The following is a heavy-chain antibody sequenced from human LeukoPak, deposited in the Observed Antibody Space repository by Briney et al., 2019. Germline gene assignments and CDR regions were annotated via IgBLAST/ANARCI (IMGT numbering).Heavy chain of an antibody. J-gene: IGHJ2*01. CDR3: ARDTGSVARYFDL. V-gene: IGHV4-59*01. CDR2: IYYSGST. D-gene: IGHD6-19*01. Sequence: SETLSLTCTVSGGSISGYYWSWIRQPPGKGLEWIGYIYYSGSTNYNPSLKSRITISVDTSKNQFSLKLSSVTAADTAVYYCARDTGSVARYFDLWGRGTLVTVSS. CDR1: GGSISGYY.